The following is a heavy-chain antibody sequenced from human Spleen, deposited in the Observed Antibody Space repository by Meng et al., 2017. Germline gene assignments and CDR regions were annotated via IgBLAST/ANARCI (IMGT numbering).Heavy chain of an antibody. CDR2: INHSGST. D-gene: IGHD6-13*01. CDR3: ARGSKEQLVGGHRAFDI. CDR1: GGSFNSYY. Sequence: SETLSLTCAVYGGSFNSYYWTWIRQPPGKGLEWIGEINHSGSTNYSPSLKSRVTLSVDTSKYHFFLRLSSVTAADTAVYYCARGSKEQLVGGHRAFDIWGQGTMVTVSS. J-gene: IGHJ3*02. V-gene: IGHV4-34*01.